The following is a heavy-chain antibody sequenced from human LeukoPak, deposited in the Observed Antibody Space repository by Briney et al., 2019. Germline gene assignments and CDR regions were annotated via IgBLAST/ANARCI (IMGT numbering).Heavy chain of an antibody. D-gene: IGHD1-26*01. CDR3: ARGIIVGATWGENYNCFDP. CDR2: MYYSGST. J-gene: IGHJ5*02. CDR1: GFTFSSYA. V-gene: IGHV4-59*01. Sequence: KPGGSLRLSCAASGFTFSSYAMSWVRQAPGKGLEWIGYMYYSGSTNYNPSLKSRVTISVDTSKNQFSLKLSSVTAADTAVYYCARGIIVGATWGENYNCFDPWGQGTLVTVSS.